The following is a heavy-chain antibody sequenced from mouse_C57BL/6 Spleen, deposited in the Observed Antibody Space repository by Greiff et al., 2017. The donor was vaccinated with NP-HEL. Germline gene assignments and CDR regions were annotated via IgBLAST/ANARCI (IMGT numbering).Heavy chain of an antibody. V-gene: IGHV1-69*01. Sequence: VQLQQPGAELVMPGASVKLSCKASGYTFTSYWMHWVKQRPGQGLEWIGEIDPSDSYTNYNQKFKGKSTLTVDKSSSTAYMQRSSLTSEDSAVYYCARGWVYDGYSYFCDYGGKGTTLTVSS. CDR2: IDPSDSYT. D-gene: IGHD2-3*01. J-gene: IGHJ2*01. CDR3: ARGWVYDGYSYFCDY. CDR1: GYTFTSYW.